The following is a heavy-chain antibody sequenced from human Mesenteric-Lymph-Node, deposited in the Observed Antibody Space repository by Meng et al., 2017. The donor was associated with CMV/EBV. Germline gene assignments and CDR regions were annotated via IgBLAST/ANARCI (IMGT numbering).Heavy chain of an antibody. CDR2: IDPGDSII. V-gene: IGHV5-51*01. J-gene: IGHJ6*02. CDR3: ARHGRADYDFWSGSRIYGMDV. CDR1: GYSFTSYW. Sequence: KVSCKAFGYSFTSYWIGWVRQMPGKGLEWMGAIDPGDSIIRYSPSFQGQVTISADKSISTAYLQWSSLKASDTAMYYCARHGRADYDFWSGSRIYGMDVWGQGTTVTVSS. D-gene: IGHD3-3*01.